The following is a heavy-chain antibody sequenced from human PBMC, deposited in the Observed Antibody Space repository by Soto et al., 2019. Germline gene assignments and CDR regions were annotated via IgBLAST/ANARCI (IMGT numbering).Heavy chain of an antibody. CDR2: ISSSGSTI. CDR3: AREITIDSSHPDDWFDP. J-gene: IGHJ5*02. D-gene: IGHD6-13*01. CDR1: GFTFSDYY. V-gene: IGHV3-11*01. Sequence: QVQLVESGGGLVKPGGSLRLSCAASGFTFSDYYMSWIRQAPGKGLEWVSYISSSGSTIYYADSVKGRFTISRDNAKNSLNLQMNSLRAEDTAVYYCAREITIDSSHPDDWFDPWGQGTLVTVSS.